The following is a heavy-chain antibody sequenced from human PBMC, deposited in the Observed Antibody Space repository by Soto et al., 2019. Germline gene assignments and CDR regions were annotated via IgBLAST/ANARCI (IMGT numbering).Heavy chain of an antibody. D-gene: IGHD6-19*01. V-gene: IGHV1-46*01. CDR1: GYTFTSYY. J-gene: IGHJ4*02. CDR3: AREAGGWYYFDY. CDR2: INPSGGST. Sequence: ASVKVSCKASGYTFTSYYMHWVRQAPGQGLEWMGIINPSGGSTSYAQKFQGRVTMTRDTSTSTVYMELSSLSSEDTAVYYCAREAGGWYYFDYWGQGTLVTVSS.